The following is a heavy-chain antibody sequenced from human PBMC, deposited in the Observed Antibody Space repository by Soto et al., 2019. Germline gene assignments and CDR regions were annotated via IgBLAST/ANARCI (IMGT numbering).Heavy chain of an antibody. V-gene: IGHV1-69*13. CDR3: AREFPTIFGVVRSYYWCMNF. CDR2: VIPIFGTA. CDR1: GGTFSSYA. J-gene: IGHJ6*02. D-gene: IGHD3-3*01. Sequence: SVKVSCKASGGTFSSYAISWVRQAPGQGLEWMGGVIPIFGTANYAQKFQGRVTITADESTSTAYMELSSLRSEATAVYYCAREFPTIFGVVRSYYWCMNFWGQVTTGTVSS.